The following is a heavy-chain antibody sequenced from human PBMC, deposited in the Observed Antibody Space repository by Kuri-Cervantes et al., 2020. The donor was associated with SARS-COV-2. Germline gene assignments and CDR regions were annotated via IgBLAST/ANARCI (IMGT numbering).Heavy chain of an antibody. V-gene: IGHV3-74*01. CDR1: GFTFSGHW. J-gene: IGHJ6*02. D-gene: IGHD3-3*01. Sequence: GESLKISCAASGFTFSGHWIHWVRQAPGKGLVWVSRINPDGSYTNNADSVKGRFTISRDNSKNTLYLQMNSLRAEDTAVYYCAKGRLFGVVRIAMDVWGQGTTVTVSS. CDR3: AKGRLFGVVRIAMDV. CDR2: INPDGSYT.